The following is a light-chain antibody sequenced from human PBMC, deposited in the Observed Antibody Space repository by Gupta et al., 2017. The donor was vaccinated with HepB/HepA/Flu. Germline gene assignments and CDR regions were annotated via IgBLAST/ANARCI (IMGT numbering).Light chain of an antibody. V-gene: IGKV4-1*01. J-gene: IGKJ1*01. Sequence: DIVMTQSPDSLAVSLGERATINCKSSQSVLYSPNNKNYLAWFQQKPGQPPKLLIYWASTRESGVPDRFSGSASGTDFTLTISILHAEDVAVYCCQQDHSLPWTFGQGTKVEIK. CDR3: QQDHSLPWT. CDR2: WAS. CDR1: QSVLYSPNNKNY.